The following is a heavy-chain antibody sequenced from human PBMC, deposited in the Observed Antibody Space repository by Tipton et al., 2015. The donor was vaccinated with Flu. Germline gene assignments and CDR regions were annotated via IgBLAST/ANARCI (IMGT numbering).Heavy chain of an antibody. D-gene: IGHD6-13*01. CDR3: ARGLLAAIGREDYSGMDV. J-gene: IGHJ6*02. CDR2: INGYNGNT. V-gene: IGHV1-18*01. CDR1: GYILRNYG. Sequence: QLVQSGAEVKKPGASVKVSCKASGYILRNYGISWVRQAPGQGLEWMGWINGYNGNTNYAQRVQGRVTLTTDTSTNTAFMELRSLRSDDTAVYYCARGLLAAIGREDYSGMDVWGQGTTVTVS.